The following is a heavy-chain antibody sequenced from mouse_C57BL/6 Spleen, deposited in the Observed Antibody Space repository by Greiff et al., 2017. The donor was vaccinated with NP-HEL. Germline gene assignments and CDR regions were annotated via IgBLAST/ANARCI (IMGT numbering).Heavy chain of an antibody. CDR1: GFSFNTYA. J-gene: IGHJ1*03. CDR3: VRHKRGGYFDV. Sequence: EAGGGLVQPKGSLKLSCAASGFSFNTYAMNWVRQAPGKGLEWAARIRSKSNNYATYYADSVKDRFTITRDDSERMLYLQMNNLKTEDTAMYYCVRHKRGGYFDVWGTGTTVTVSS. CDR2: IRSKSNNYAT. V-gene: IGHV10-1*01.